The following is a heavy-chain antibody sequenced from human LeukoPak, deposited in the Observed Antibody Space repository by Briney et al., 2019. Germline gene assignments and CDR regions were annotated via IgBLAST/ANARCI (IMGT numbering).Heavy chain of an antibody. CDR2: INHSGST. Sequence: PSETLSLTCTVSDYSISSGYYWSWIRQPPGKGLEWIGEINHSGSTNYNPSLKSRVTISVDTSKNQFSLKLSSVTAADTAVYYCARPKTAAGDNWFDPWGQGTLVTVSS. V-gene: IGHV4-38-2*02. CDR1: DYSISSGYY. CDR3: ARPKTAAGDNWFDP. D-gene: IGHD6-13*01. J-gene: IGHJ5*02.